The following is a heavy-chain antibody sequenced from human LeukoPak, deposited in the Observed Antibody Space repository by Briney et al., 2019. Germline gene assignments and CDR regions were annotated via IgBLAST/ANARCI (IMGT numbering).Heavy chain of an antibody. Sequence: ASVKVSCKASGYTFTGYYMHWVRQAPGQGLEWMGRINPNSGGTNYAQKFQGRVTMTRDTSISTAYMELSRLRSDDTAVYYCARDGRYDFWSGYYRDYYYYGMDVWGQGTTVTVSS. CDR1: GYTFTGYY. CDR2: INPNSGGT. D-gene: IGHD3-3*01. V-gene: IGHV1-2*06. CDR3: ARDGRYDFWSGYYRDYYYYGMDV. J-gene: IGHJ6*02.